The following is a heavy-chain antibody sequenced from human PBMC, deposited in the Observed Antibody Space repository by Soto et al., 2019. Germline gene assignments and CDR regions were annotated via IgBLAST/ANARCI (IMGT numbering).Heavy chain of an antibody. J-gene: IGHJ5*02. V-gene: IGHV4-38-2*02. CDR1: GYSISSGYH. CDR2: VHYSGNT. D-gene: IGHD2-15*01. CDR3: ARQDRVVAEGRWFDP. Sequence: SETLSLTSTVSGYSISSGYHWAWIRQPPGKGLEWLGSVHYSGNTYYNPSLKSRLTISVDKSKNQFSLNLSSATAADTAVYYCARQDRVVAEGRWFDPWGQATLVTVSS.